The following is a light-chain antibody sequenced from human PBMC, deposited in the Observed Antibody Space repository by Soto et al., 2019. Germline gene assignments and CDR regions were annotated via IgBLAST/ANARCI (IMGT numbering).Light chain of an antibody. J-gene: IGLJ3*02. V-gene: IGLV3-21*04. CDR2: FDK. CDR3: QVWDTNTEHRV. Sequence: SYELTQPPSVSVAPGKTATLSCGGNNIGHKGVHWYQQKPGQAPILVIYFDKDRPSGIPERFSGSNSGNTATLTIARVEAGDEADYYCQVWDTNTEHRVFGGGTKLTVL. CDR1: NIGHKG.